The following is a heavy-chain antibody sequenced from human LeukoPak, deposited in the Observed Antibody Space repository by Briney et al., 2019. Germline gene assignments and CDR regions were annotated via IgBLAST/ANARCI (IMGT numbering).Heavy chain of an antibody. Sequence: SETLSLTCTVSGGSISSGSYYWSWIRQPAGKGLEWIGRIYTSGSTNYNPSLKSRVTISVDTSKNQFSLKLSSVTAADTAVYYCAGGFDAFDIWGQGTMVTVSS. CDR3: AGGFDAFDI. CDR2: IYTSGST. V-gene: IGHV4-61*02. J-gene: IGHJ3*02. CDR1: GGSISSGSYY. D-gene: IGHD3-16*01.